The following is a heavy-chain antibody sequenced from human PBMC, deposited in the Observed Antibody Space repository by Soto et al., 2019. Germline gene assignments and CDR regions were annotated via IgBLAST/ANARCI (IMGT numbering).Heavy chain of an antibody. V-gene: IGHV4-39*01. CDR1: GGSISSSSYY. J-gene: IGHJ4*02. Sequence: PSETLSLTCTVSGGSISSSSYYWGWIRQPPGKGPEWIGSIYYSGSTYYNPSLKSRVTISVDTSKNRFSLKLSSVTAADTAVYYCARLLSWGYRWGQGTLVTVSS. D-gene: IGHD3-10*02. CDR3: ARLLSWGYR. CDR2: IYYSGST.